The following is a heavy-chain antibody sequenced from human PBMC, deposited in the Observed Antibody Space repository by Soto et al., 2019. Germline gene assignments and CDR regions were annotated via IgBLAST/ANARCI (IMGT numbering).Heavy chain of an antibody. Sequence: SETLSLTCAVYGGSFSGYYWSWIRQPPGKGLEWIGEINHSGSTNYNPSLKSRVTISVDTSKNQFSLKLSSVTAADTAVYYCARGYSNYVEDWFDPWGQGTLVTVSS. D-gene: IGHD4-4*01. V-gene: IGHV4-34*01. CDR3: ARGYSNYVEDWFDP. J-gene: IGHJ5*02. CDR1: GGSFSGYY. CDR2: INHSGST.